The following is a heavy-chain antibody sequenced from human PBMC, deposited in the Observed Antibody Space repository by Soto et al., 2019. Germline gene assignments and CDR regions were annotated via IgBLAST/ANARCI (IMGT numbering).Heavy chain of an antibody. CDR2: ISSSSSTI. Sequence: GGSLRLSCAASGFTFSSYSMNWVRQAPGKGLEWVSYISSSSSTIYYADSVKGRFTISRDNAKNSLYLQMNSLRAEDTAVYYCACHIAKAWFGEQNYWGQGTLVTVSS. V-gene: IGHV3-48*01. CDR3: ACHIAKAWFGEQNY. CDR1: GFTFSSYS. D-gene: IGHD3-10*01. J-gene: IGHJ4*02.